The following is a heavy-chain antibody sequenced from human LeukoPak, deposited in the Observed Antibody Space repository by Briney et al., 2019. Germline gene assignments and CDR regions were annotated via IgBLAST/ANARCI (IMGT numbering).Heavy chain of an antibody. J-gene: IGHJ4*02. Sequence: GGSLRLSCEGSGFTLSSYAMHWVRQAPGKGLEWVAAISYGGSVKNYADSVRGRFTISRDNPNNSVYLQMNSLRAEDTAVYYCVRDGVVGATARTYYFDYWGQGALVTVSS. V-gene: IGHV3-30*07. CDR1: GFTLSSYA. D-gene: IGHD1-26*01. CDR3: VRDGVVGATARTYYFDY. CDR2: ISYGGSVK.